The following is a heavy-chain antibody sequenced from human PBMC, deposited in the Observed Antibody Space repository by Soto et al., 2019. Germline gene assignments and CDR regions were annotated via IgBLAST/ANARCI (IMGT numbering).Heavy chain of an antibody. D-gene: IGHD2-21*02. CDR3: ARLGGYFQALDS. CDR2: IYFAGTT. Sequence: QVQLQESGPGLVKPSETLSLTCNVSGGSITLFFWRCVRQPPGKGLEWIGYIYFAGTTTYHPSLKSRVTMSVDTSENQFSLKLTSVTAADTAVYYCARLGGYFQALDSWGQGTLVTVST. CDR1: GGSITLFF. V-gene: IGHV4-59*08. J-gene: IGHJ4*02.